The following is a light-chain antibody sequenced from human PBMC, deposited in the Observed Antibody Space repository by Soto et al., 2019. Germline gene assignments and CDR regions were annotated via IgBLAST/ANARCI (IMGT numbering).Light chain of an antibody. CDR2: GNT. V-gene: IGLV1-40*01. CDR1: SSNTGAGYD. Sequence: QLVLTQPPSVSGAPGQRVTISCTGSSSNTGAGYDVHWYQQVPGTAPKLLIYGNTKRPSGVPDRFSGSKSGTSASLAITGLQAEDEADYYCQSYDGSLSGSVFGGGTK. J-gene: IGLJ2*01. CDR3: QSYDGSLSGSV.